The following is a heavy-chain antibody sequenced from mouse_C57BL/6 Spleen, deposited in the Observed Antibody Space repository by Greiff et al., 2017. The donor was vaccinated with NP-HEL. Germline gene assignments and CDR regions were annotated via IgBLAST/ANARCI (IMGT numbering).Heavy chain of an antibody. J-gene: IGHJ2*01. CDR3: ATGKKYYFDY. CDR2: IYPGDGDT. Sequence: QVQLKESGPELVKPGASVKISCKASGYAFSSSWMNWVKQRPGKGLEWIGRIYPGDGDTNYNGKFKGKATLTADKSSSTAYMQLSSLTSEDSAVYFCATGKKYYFDYWGQGTTLTVSS. CDR1: GYAFSSSW. V-gene: IGHV1-82*01.